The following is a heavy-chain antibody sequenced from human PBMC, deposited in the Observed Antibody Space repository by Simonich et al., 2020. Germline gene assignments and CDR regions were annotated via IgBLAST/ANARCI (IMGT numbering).Heavy chain of an antibody. CDR3: ARASRGTWWYYYFDY. J-gene: IGHJ4*02. CDR1: GYTFTSYG. V-gene: IGHV1-18*01. D-gene: IGHD2-15*01. CDR2: ISACNGNT. Sequence: QVQLVQSGAEVKKPGASVKVSCKASGYTFTSYGISWVRQAPGQGLEWMGWISACNGNTNYAQKLQGRVTMTTDTSTSTAYMELRSLRSDDTAVYYCARASRGTWWYYYFDYWGQGTLVTVSS.